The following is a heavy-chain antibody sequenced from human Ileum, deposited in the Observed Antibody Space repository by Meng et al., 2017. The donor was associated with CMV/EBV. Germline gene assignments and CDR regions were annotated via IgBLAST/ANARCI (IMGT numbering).Heavy chain of an antibody. CDR3: ARERPRGTAMASIDY. CDR2: IYTSGRT. J-gene: IGHJ4*02. V-gene: IGHV4-4*07. Sequence: VRRQSSGHSLLKPSEPLSPTCSVSVASISSYYWSWIRQPAGKGLDWIGRIYTSGRTNYNPSLKSRVTMSVDTSKNQFSLKLSSVTAADTAVYYCARERPRGTAMASIDYWGQGTLVTVSS. CDR1: VASISSYY. D-gene: IGHD5-18*01.